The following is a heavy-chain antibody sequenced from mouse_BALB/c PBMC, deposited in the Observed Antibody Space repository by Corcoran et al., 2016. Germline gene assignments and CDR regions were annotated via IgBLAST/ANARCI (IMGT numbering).Heavy chain of an antibody. J-gene: IGHJ3*01. Sequence: LQQLGSELVRPGASVKLSCEASGYTFTSYWMHWVKQRHGQGLEWIGNIYPGSGSTNYDEKFKSKGTLTVDTSSSTAYMHLSSLTSEDSAVYYCTRDGFAYWGQGTLVTVSA. CDR1: GYTFTSYW. CDR2: IYPGSGST. V-gene: IGHV1S22*01. CDR3: TRDGFAY. D-gene: IGHD2-3*01.